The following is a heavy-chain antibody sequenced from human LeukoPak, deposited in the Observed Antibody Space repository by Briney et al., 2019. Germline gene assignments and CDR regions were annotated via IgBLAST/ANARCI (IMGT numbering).Heavy chain of an antibody. J-gene: IGHJ6*02. CDR2: IWYDGSNR. V-gene: IGHV3-33*01. Sequence: QAGRSLRLSCAASGFTFNSHGMRWVRQAPGKGLEWVALIWYDGSNRYYVESVKGRFTISRDNSKSTLYLQMNSLRAEDTAVYYCARANYYSSGSYYGIDVWGQGTTVTVSS. CDR3: ARANYYSSGSYYGIDV. D-gene: IGHD3-10*01. CDR1: GFTFNSHG.